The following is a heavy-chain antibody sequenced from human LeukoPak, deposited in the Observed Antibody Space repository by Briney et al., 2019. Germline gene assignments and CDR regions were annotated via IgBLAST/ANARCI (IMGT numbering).Heavy chain of an antibody. CDR1: GASLTDYY. CDR2: IDHIGVT. D-gene: IGHD1-1*01. V-gene: IGHV4-34*01. CDR3: ATTSQLGSYNWFDH. J-gene: IGHJ5*02. Sequence: SETLSLTCAVYGASLTDYYWSWIRQPPGKGLEWLGEIDHIGVTKYNPSLKGRVTISRDTSKNQFSLDLTSVTAADTALYYCATTSQLGSYNWFDHWGQGTLVTVSS.